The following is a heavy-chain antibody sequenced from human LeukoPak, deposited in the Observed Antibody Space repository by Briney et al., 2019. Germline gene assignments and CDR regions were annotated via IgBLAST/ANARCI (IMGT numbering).Heavy chain of an antibody. V-gene: IGHV1-8*03. CDR2: MNPNSGNT. J-gene: IGHJ4*02. Sequence: SVKVSCKASGYTFTSYDINWVRQATGQGLEWMGWMNPNSGNTGYAQKFQGRVTITRNTSISTAYMELSSLRSEDTAVYYCARGRLSCSGGSCSSFDYWGQGTLVTVSS. CDR1: GYTFTSYD. D-gene: IGHD2-15*01. CDR3: ARGRLSCSGGSCSSFDY.